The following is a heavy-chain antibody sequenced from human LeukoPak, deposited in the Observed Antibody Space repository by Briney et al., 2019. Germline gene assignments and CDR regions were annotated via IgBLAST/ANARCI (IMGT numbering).Heavy chain of an antibody. D-gene: IGHD2-8*01. Sequence: GLEWVANIKQDGSEKYYVDSVKGRFTISRDNAKNSLYLQMNSLRAEDTAVYYCATESYGFDYWGQGTLVTVSS. V-gene: IGHV3-7*01. CDR2: IKQDGSEK. J-gene: IGHJ4*02. CDR3: ATESYGFDY.